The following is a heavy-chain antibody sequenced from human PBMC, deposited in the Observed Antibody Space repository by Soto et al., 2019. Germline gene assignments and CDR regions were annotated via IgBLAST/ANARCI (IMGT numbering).Heavy chain of an antibody. V-gene: IGHV3-11*05. CDR2: ISSRSSYT. CDR1: GFTFSDYY. J-gene: IGHJ4*02. Sequence: QVQPVESGGGLVKPGGSLRLSCAASGFTFSDYYMSWIRQAPGKGLEWVSYISSRSSYTNFADSVKGRFTISRDNAKNALYLQMNSLRAEAAAMDYCARDRAVSTTTTLDYWGQGTLVTVSS. CDR3: ARDRAVSTTTTLDY. D-gene: IGHD5-12*01.